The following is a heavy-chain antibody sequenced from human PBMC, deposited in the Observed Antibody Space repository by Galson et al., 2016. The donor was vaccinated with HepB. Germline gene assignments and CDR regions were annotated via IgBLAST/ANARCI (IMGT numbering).Heavy chain of an antibody. D-gene: IGHD6-19*01. V-gene: IGHV3-11*06. J-gene: IGHJ5*02. CDR3: ARVEYGSGWGEGWFDP. CDR2: ISSNSSHT. CDR1: GLTFSDFY. Sequence: SLRLSCAASGLTFSDFYMSWIRQAPGKGLEWVSYISSNSSHTNYADSVKGRFTISRDNANNSLYLQMNSLRVEDTAVYYCARVEYGSGWGEGWFDPWGQGTLVTVSS.